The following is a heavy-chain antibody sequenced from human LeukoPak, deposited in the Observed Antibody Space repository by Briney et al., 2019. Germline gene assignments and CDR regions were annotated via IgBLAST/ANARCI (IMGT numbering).Heavy chain of an antibody. CDR1: GFTFRSYD. D-gene: IGHD5-24*01. V-gene: IGHV3-48*03. J-gene: IGHJ4*02. Sequence: GGSLRLSCEASGFTFRSYDMNWVRQAPGRGLEWVSYISSSGSTIYYADSVKGRFTISRDNAKTSLYLQMDSLRVEDTAGYYCARERDGYNDFDYWGQGALVTVSS. CDR2: ISSSGSTI. CDR3: ARERDGYNDFDY.